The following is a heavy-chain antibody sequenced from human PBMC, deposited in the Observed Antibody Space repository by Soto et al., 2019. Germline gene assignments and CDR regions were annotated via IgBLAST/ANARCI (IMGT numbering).Heavy chain of an antibody. V-gene: IGHV3-33*01. CDR3: ARERGRLGYFDY. Sequence: PGGSLRLSCAASGFTFSSYGMHWVRQAPGKGLEWVAVIWYDGSNKYYADSVKGRFTISRDNSKNTLYLQMNSLRAEDTAVYYCARERGRLGYFDYWGQGTLVTVSS. J-gene: IGHJ4*02. D-gene: IGHD6-19*01. CDR1: GFTFSSYG. CDR2: IWYDGSNK.